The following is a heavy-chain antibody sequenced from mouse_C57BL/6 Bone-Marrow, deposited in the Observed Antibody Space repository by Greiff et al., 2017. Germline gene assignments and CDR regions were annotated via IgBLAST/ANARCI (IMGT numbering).Heavy chain of an antibody. J-gene: IGHJ1*03. V-gene: IGHV2-2*01. CDR3: ARNEGYGSSGYFDV. D-gene: IGHD1-1*01. CDR2: IWSGGST. Sequence: VKLVESGPGLVQPSQSLSITCTVSGFSLTSYGVHWVRQSPGKGLEWLGVIWSGGSTDYNAAFISRLSISTDNSKSQVFFKMNSLQADDAAIFYCARNEGYGSSGYFDVWGTGTTVTVSS. CDR1: GFSLTSYG.